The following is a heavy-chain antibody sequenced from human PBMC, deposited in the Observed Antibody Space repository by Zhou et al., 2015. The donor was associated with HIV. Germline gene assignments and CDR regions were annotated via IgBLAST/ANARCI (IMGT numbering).Heavy chain of an antibody. D-gene: IGHD6-6*01. CDR1: GVTFTNYA. V-gene: IGHV1-69*06. J-gene: IGHJ2*01. CDR3: ARDRGGAARPGWRYFDL. Sequence: QVQLVQSGAEVKRPGSSVKVSCQASGVTFTNYAISWVRQAPGQGLEWMGGITPTFGGADYAQKLHGRVTFTADRSTSTAYMELRRLTSEDTAMYYCARDRGGAARPGWRYFDLWGRGTLVTVSS. CDR2: ITPTFGGA.